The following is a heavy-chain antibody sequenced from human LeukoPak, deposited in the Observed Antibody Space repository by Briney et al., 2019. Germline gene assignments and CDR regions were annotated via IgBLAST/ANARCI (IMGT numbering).Heavy chain of an antibody. CDR2: IYHSGST. D-gene: IGHD3-10*01. CDR1: GVSISSGGYS. J-gene: IGHJ4*02. Sequence: SETLSLTCAVSGVSISSGGYSWSWIRQPPGKGLEWIGYIYHSGSTYYNPSLKSRVTISVDRSKNQFSLKLSSVTAADTAVYYCARYHSGRTFDYWGQGTLVTVSS. CDR3: ARYHSGRTFDY. V-gene: IGHV4-30-2*01.